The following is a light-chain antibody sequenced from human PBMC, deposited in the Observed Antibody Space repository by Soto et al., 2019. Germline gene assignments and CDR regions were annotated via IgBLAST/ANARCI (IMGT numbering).Light chain of an antibody. CDR2: GVF. CDR3: QHYGYPQWT. Sequence: EIVLTQSPDTLSLSPGERATLSFRASQSGSSSYLAWYQQRPGQPPRLLIYGVFTRADDIPDRFSGSGSGTDFTLTISSLQPEDFAIYYCQHYGYPQWTFGQGTKVDIK. V-gene: IGKV3-20*01. CDR1: QSGSSSY. J-gene: IGKJ1*01.